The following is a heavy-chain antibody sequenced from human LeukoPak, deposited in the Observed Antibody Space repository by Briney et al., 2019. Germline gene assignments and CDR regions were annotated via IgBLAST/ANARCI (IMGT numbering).Heavy chain of an antibody. D-gene: IGHD3-22*01. CDR2: IYYSGST. Sequence: SETLSLTCTVSGGSISSSSYYWGWIRQPPGKGLDWIGSIYYSGSTYYNPSLKSRVTISVDTSKNQFSLRLTSVTAADTAVYYCARTVDYYDSSGYPPPSSALFDYWGQGTLVTVSS. V-gene: IGHV4-39*07. CDR3: ARTVDYYDSSGYPPPSSALFDY. J-gene: IGHJ4*02. CDR1: GGSISSSSYY.